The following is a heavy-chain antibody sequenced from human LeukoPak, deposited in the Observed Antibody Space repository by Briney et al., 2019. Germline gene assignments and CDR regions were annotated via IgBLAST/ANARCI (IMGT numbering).Heavy chain of an antibody. Sequence: GGSLRLSCAASGLTFSVAGMHGSRRAPGKGREGVSAIIGNGARSYYVDSVKGRFTISRDNPKNTLYLQVHCLRPEDTGVYFCAKRICRGTTCYPLASSGQGTLVTVSS. J-gene: IGHJ4*02. D-gene: IGHD2-2*01. CDR3: AKRICRGTTCYPLAS. V-gene: IGHV3-23*01. CDR1: GLTFSVAG. CDR2: IIGNGARS.